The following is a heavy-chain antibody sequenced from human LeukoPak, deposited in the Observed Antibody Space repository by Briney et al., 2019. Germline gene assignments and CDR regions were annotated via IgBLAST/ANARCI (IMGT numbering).Heavy chain of an antibody. CDR2: ISGSGAST. Sequence: GGSLRLSCAASAFTFSSYAMSWVRQAPGKWIELVSAISGSGASTYYAASVKCRFTISRDNSKNTRYLQMNSLRAEDTAVYYCANDSRGRFWGQGTLVTVSS. CDR1: AFTFSSYA. V-gene: IGHV3-23*01. J-gene: IGHJ4*02. D-gene: IGHD2-15*01. CDR3: ANDSRGRF.